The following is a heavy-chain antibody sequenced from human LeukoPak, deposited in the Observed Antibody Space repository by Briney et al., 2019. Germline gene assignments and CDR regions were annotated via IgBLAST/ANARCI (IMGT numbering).Heavy chain of an antibody. CDR3: AKEMGLDSSSWYCDY. CDR2: ISGSGGST. CDR1: GFTFSSYA. J-gene: IGHJ4*02. Sequence: GGSLRLSCAASGFTFSSYAMSWVRQAPGKGLEWVSAISGSGGSTYYADSVKGRFTISRDNSKNTLCLQMNSLRAEDTAVYYCAKEMGLDSSSWYCDYWGQGTLVTVSS. D-gene: IGHD6-13*01. V-gene: IGHV3-23*01.